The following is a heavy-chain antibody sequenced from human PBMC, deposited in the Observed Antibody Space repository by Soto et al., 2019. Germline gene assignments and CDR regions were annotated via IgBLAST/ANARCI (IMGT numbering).Heavy chain of an antibody. V-gene: IGHV3-23*01. J-gene: IGHJ1*01. Sequence: EVQLLESGGGLVQPGGSLRLSCAASGFTFSNSAMSWVRQAPGKGLEWGSGIRTTGTSTYYADSVKGRFTVSRDNSYNTVFLQRNSLRPDDTAVYYCAKGGDVWGSYNAGFQQWGQGTLVIVSS. D-gene: IGHD3-16*01. CDR1: GFTFSNSA. CDR2: IRTTGTST. CDR3: AKGGDVWGSYNAGFQQ.